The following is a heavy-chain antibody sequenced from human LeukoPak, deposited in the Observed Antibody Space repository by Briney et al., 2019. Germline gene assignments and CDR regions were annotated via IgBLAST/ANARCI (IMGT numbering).Heavy chain of an antibody. CDR3: ASGGSSAY. J-gene: IGHJ4*02. CDR2: IGGGGGSI. D-gene: IGHD6-6*01. Sequence: GGSLRLSCAASGFTSRSYAMIWVRQAPGKRLEWVSFIGGGGGSIYYADSVKGRFTISRDNSKNTLYLQMNSLRAEDTAVYYCASGGSSAYWGQGTLVTVSS. CDR1: GFTSRSYA. V-gene: IGHV3-23*01.